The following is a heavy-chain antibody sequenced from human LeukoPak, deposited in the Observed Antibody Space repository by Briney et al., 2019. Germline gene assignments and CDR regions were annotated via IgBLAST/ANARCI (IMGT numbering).Heavy chain of an antibody. CDR2: INHSGST. D-gene: IGHD3-3*01. CDR3: ARDSSRNYDFWSGYSYYFDY. V-gene: IGHV4-34*01. J-gene: IGHJ4*02. CDR1: GGSFSGYY. Sequence: SETLSLTCAVYGGSFSGYYWSWIRQPPGKGLEWIGEINHSGSTNYNPSLKSRVTTSVDTSKNQFSLKLSSVTAADTAVYYCARDSSRNYDFWSGYSYYFDYWGQGTLVTVSS.